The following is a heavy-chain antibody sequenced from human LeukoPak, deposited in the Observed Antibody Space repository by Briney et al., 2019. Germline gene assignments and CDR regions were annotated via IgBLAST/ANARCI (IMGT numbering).Heavy chain of an antibody. Sequence: PGGSLRLSCAASGFTFTTYAMTWVRQAPGKGPEWVSAISGSGGSAYYADSVKGRFTISRDNSKNTLYLQMNSLRAEDTAVYYCAKLAREYCSSTTRPNWFDPWGQGTLVTVSS. CDR3: AKLAREYCSSTTRPNWFDP. D-gene: IGHD2-2*01. J-gene: IGHJ5*02. V-gene: IGHV3-23*01. CDR1: GFTFTTYA. CDR2: ISGSGGSA.